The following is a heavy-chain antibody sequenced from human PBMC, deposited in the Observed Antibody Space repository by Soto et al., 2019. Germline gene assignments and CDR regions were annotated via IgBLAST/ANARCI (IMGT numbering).Heavy chain of an antibody. V-gene: IGHV3-33*01. CDR3: ARDLDSSGSYAFDI. CDR1: GFTFSSYG. Sequence: PGGSLRLSCAACGFTFSSYGMHWVRQAPGKGLEWVAVIWYDGSNKYYADSVKGRFTISRDNSKNTLYLQMNSLRAEDTAVYYCARDLDSSGSYAFDIWGQGTMVTVSS. D-gene: IGHD3-22*01. CDR2: IWYDGSNK. J-gene: IGHJ3*02.